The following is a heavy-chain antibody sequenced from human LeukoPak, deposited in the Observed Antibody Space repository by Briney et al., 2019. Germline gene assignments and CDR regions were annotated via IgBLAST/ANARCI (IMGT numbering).Heavy chain of an antibody. CDR3: AKDLGIVVVAATSFDY. J-gene: IGHJ4*02. CDR1: GFTFSSYA. V-gene: IGHV3-23*01. CDR2: SSGSGGST. D-gene: IGHD2-15*01. Sequence: PGGSLRLSCAASGFTFSSYATSWVCQAPGKGLEWVSGSSGSGGSTYYADSVKGRFTISRDNSKNTLYLQMNSLRAEDTAVYYCAKDLGIVVVAATSFDYWGQGTLVTVSS.